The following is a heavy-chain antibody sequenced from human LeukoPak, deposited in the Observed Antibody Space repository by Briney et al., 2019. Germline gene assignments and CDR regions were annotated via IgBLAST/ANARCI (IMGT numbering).Heavy chain of an antibody. V-gene: IGHV1-8*01. CDR2: MNPNSGNT. CDR1: VYTFTYHD. CDR3: ASYNWTEDGMDV. D-gene: IGHD1-20*01. Sequence: GSVKVSCKASVYTFTYHDITWVRQATGQGLEWMGWMNPNSGNTGYAQKFQGRVTMTRNTSISTAYMELSSLRSEDTAVYYCASYNWTEDGMDVWGQGTTVTVSS. J-gene: IGHJ6*02.